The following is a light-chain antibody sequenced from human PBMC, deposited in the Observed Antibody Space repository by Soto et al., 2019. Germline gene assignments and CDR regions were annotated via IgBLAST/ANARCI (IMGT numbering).Light chain of an antibody. J-gene: IGKJ3*01. V-gene: IGKV1-39*01. CDR1: QSISSY. CDR3: QQSYSTPFT. CDR2: AAS. Sequence: DIQMTPSPSSPSASLGDKVTITCPASQSISSYLNWYQQKPGKAPKLLIYAASSLQSGVPSRFSGSGSGTDFTLTISSLQPEDFATYYCQQSYSTPFTFGPGTKVDIK.